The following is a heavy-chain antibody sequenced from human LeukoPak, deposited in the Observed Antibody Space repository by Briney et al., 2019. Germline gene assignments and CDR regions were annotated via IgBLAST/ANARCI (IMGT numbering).Heavy chain of an antibody. J-gene: IGHJ1*01. CDR1: GFTFRGYA. CDR2: ISESSRFI. V-gene: IGHV3-23*01. Sequence: GGSLRLSCGASGFTFRGYAMSWVRQAPGKGLEWVSGISESSRFIHHADSVKGRFTISRDASTHTLHLQMNSLKAEDTAVYYCAKSAYAGYDWGYMGQSWGQGTLVTVSS. CDR3: AKSAYAGYDWGYMGQS. D-gene: IGHD5-12*01.